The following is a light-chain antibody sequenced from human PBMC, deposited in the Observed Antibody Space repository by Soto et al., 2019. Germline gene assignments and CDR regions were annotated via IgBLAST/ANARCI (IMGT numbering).Light chain of an antibody. J-gene: IGKJ1*01. Sequence: DIQMTQSPSTLSGSVGDRVTITCRASQTISSWLAWYQQKPGKAPKLLIYKASTLKSGVPSRFSGSGSGTDFTLTISRLEPEDFAVYCCQQFDGSLWTFGPGTKVDIK. CDR1: QTISSW. CDR2: KAS. V-gene: IGKV1-5*03. CDR3: QQFDGSLWT.